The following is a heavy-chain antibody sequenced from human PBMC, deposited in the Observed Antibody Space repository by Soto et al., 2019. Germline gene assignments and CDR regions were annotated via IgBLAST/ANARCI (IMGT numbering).Heavy chain of an antibody. V-gene: IGHV3-23*01. D-gene: IGHD3-10*01. Sequence: GASLRLSCAASGFTFRSYAMSWVSQAPGKGLEWVSAISGSGGSTYYADSVKGRFTISRDNSKNTLYLQMNSLRAEDTAVYYCAKNPWFGESSFGYWGQGTLVTVSS. J-gene: IGHJ4*02. CDR3: AKNPWFGESSFGY. CDR1: GFTFRSYA. CDR2: ISGSGGST.